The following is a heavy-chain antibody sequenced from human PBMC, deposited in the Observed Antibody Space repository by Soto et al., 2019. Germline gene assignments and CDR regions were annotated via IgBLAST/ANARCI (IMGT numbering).Heavy chain of an antibody. Sequence: QVQLVESGGGVVQPGRSLTLSCAASGFTFSRYGMHWVRQAPGKGLEWVAVVSDDGRNKNYADSVRGRFAISRDNSKNTLYLQMTSLRAEDTAIYYCARGLRSVLDYWGQGTLVTVSS. D-gene: IGHD6-6*01. V-gene: IGHV3-30*03. CDR1: GFTFSRYG. J-gene: IGHJ4*02. CDR3: ARGLRSVLDY. CDR2: VSDDGRNK.